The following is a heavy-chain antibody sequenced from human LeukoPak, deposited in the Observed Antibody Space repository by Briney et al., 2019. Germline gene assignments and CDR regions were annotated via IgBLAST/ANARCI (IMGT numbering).Heavy chain of an antibody. D-gene: IGHD3-3*01. V-gene: IGHV5-51*01. CDR2: IYLGDSDT. J-gene: IGHJ4*02. CDR3: ARLRDFWSGYYFDY. Sequence: GESLKISCKGSGYSFSTYWIGWVRQMPGKGLEWMGIIYLGDSDTRYSPAFQDQVTISADKSIGTAYLQWNSLKTSDTAMYYYARLRDFWSGYYFDYWGQGTLVTVSS. CDR1: GYSFSTYW.